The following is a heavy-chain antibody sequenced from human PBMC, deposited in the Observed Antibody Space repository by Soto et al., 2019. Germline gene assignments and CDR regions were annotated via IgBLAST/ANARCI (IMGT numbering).Heavy chain of an antibody. CDR1: GFTFSSYA. V-gene: IGHV3-23*01. CDR3: AKVLKRYSSSWGADYFDY. J-gene: IGHJ4*02. D-gene: IGHD6-13*01. Sequence: EVQLLESGGGLVQPGGSLRLSCAASGFTFSSYAMSWVRQAPGKGLEWVSAISGSGGSTYYADSVKGRFTISRDNSKNTLYLQMNSLRAEDTAVYYWAKVLKRYSSSWGADYFDYWGQGTLVTVSS. CDR2: ISGSGGST.